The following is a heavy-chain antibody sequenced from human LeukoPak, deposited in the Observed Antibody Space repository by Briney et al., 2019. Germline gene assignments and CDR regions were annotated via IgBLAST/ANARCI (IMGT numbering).Heavy chain of an antibody. Sequence: GGSLRLSCAASGFTFSSYAMSWVRQAPGKGLEWVSAISGSGGSTYYADSVKGRFTISRDNSKNTLYLQMNSLRAEDTAVYYCAKDRAFGGVCSSTGCPTPLNWFDPWGQGTLVTVSS. D-gene: IGHD2-2*01. V-gene: IGHV3-23*01. CDR3: AKDRAFGGVCSSTGCPTPLNWFDP. CDR1: GFTFSSYA. CDR2: ISGSGGST. J-gene: IGHJ5*02.